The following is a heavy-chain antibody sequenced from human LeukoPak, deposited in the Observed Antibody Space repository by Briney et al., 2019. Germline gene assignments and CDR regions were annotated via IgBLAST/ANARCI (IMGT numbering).Heavy chain of an antibody. Sequence: ASVKVSCKASGYTFTAYYMHWVRQAPGQGLEWMGWINPNSGGTNYAQKFQGRVTMTRDTSISTAYMELSRLRSDDTAVYYCAREFGDTAMVTPFDYWGQGTLVTVSS. D-gene: IGHD5-18*01. J-gene: IGHJ4*02. CDR1: GYTFTAYY. CDR2: INPNSGGT. V-gene: IGHV1-2*02. CDR3: AREFGDTAMVTPFDY.